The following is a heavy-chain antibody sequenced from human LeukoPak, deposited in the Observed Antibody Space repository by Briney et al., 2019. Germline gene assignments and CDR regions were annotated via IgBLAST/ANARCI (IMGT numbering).Heavy chain of an antibody. Sequence: SETLSLTCVVSGYSIRNGDYWGWIRQSPGKGLEWIASMYNSVSIHYNPSLKSRVTILVDTSKNEFSLKMRSVTAADTAVYYCARNSSSGFFDYWDQGTLATVSS. CDR2: MYNSVSI. J-gene: IGHJ4*02. CDR1: GYSIRNGDY. CDR3: ARNSSSGFFDY. D-gene: IGHD6-6*01. V-gene: IGHV4-38-2*01.